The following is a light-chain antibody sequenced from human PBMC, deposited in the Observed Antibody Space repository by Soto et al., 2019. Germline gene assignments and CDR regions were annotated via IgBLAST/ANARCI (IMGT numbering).Light chain of an antibody. J-gene: IGKJ2*01. CDR1: HSIDTW. Sequence: DIQMTQSPSALSASLGDRVTITCRASHSIDTWLAWYQQRPGKAPNLLIYDASSLASGVPSRFSGGGSGTEFTLTISNLQPDDFGTYYCHQYKSYTPYTIGQGTKVAIK. V-gene: IGKV1-5*01. CDR3: HQYKSYTPYT. CDR2: DAS.